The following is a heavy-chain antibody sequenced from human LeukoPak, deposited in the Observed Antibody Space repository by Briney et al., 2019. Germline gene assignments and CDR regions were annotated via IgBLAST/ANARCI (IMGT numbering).Heavy chain of an antibody. CDR2: ISGSGGST. D-gene: IGHD2-21*02. V-gene: IGHV3-23*01. Sequence: GGSLRLSCAASGFTFSSYAMSWVRQAPGEGLEWVSAISGSGGSTYYADSVKGRFTISRDNSKNTLYLQMNSLRAEDTAVYYCAKGALAYCGGDCYPRDAFDIWGQGTMVTVSS. J-gene: IGHJ3*02. CDR1: GFTFSSYA. CDR3: AKGALAYCGGDCYPRDAFDI.